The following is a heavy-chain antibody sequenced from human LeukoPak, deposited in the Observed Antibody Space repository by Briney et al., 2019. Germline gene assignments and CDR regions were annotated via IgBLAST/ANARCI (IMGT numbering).Heavy chain of an antibody. J-gene: IGHJ3*02. CDR3: ARLPGGDSSSVVAFDI. V-gene: IGHV4-4*07. CDR2: IYTSGSA. Sequence: SETLSLTCTVSGGSIRSQYWSWIRQAAGKGLEWIGRIYTSGSANYNPSLKSRVTMSVDTSSNQFSLQLSSVTAADTALYYCARLPGGDSSSVVAFDIWGQGTMVTVSS. D-gene: IGHD6-13*01. CDR1: GGSIRSQY.